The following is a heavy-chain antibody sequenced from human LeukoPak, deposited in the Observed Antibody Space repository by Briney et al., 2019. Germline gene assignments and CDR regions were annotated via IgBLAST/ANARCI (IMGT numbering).Heavy chain of an antibody. CDR1: GYTFTSYG. D-gene: IGHD3-22*01. CDR3: AASTYYYDSSGYYYELAFDI. V-gene: IGHV1-18*01. Sequence: ASVKVSCKASGYTFTSYGISWVRQAPGQGLEWMGWISAYNGNTNYAQKLQGRVTMTTDTSASTAYMELRSLRSDDTAVYYCAASTYYYDSSGYYYELAFDIWGQGTMVTVSS. J-gene: IGHJ3*02. CDR2: ISAYNGNT.